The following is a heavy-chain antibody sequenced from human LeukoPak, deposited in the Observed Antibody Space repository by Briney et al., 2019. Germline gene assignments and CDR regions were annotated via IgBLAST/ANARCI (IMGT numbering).Heavy chain of an antibody. D-gene: IGHD2-15*01. CDR1: GFTFDDYA. CDR2: INWNSGSK. J-gene: IGHJ3*01. CDR3: RTWKQGYCSGYSCYNAFHV. V-gene: IGHV3-9*01. Sequence: GGSLRLSCAASGFTFDDYAIHWVRQGPGKGLEWVSGINWNSGSKHYADSVKGRFTISRDNAKKSLYLQMNSLRDEDTAVYYCRTWKQGYCSGYSCYNAFHVWGQGTMVTVSS.